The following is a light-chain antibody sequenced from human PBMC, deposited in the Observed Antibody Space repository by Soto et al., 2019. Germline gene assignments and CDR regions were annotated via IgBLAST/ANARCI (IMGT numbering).Light chain of an antibody. CDR3: RACPGSNNVF. CDR1: SSDIGRNNY. CDR2: DVN. V-gene: IGLV2-8*01. J-gene: IGLJ2*01. Sequence: QSVLTQPPSASGSPGQSVTISCTGTSSDIGRNNYVSWYQQHPGKAPKLMIYDVNKRPSGVPDRFSGSKSGNTASLTVSGLQAEDEGDYYCRACPGSNNVFFGGGTKLTVL.